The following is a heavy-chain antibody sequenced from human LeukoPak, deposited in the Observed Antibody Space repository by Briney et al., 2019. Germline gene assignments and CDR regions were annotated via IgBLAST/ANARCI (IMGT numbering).Heavy chain of an antibody. CDR3: AKAGSHSYFDY. V-gene: IGHV3-23*01. J-gene: IGHJ4*02. Sequence: GGSLRLSCAASGFTFSSYAMNWVRQAPGRGLEWVSAINPSGDSTYYADSVKGRFTISRDNSKNTLYLQMNSLRAEDTAVYFCAKAGSHSYFDYWGQGTLVTVSA. CDR2: INPSGDST. D-gene: IGHD1-26*01. CDR1: GFTFSSYA.